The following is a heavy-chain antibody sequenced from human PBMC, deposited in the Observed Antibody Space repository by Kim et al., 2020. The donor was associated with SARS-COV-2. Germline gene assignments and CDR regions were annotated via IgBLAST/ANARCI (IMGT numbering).Heavy chain of an antibody. CDR3: AREIRSYYDSSGYRKFD. D-gene: IGHD3-22*01. CDR2: ISSSSLYI. CDR1: GFTFSTYN. J-gene: IGHJ4*01. V-gene: IGHV3-21*01. Sequence: GGSLRLSCAASGFTFSTYNINWVRQAPGKGLEWVSSISSSSLYIYYADSVKGRFTISRDNAKNSLYLQMNSLRADDTAVYYCAREIRSYYDSSGYRKFD.